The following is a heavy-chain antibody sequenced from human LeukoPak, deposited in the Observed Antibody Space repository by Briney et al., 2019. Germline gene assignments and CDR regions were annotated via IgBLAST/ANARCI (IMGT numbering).Heavy chain of an antibody. CDR2: INQDGSQK. CDR3: AREGHGDYHI. V-gene: IGHV3-7*01. J-gene: IGHJ3*02. D-gene: IGHD4-17*01. Sequence: PGGSLRLSCEASGLISSNYWMTWVRQAPGKGLERVANINQDGSQKYYVDSVKGRFSVSRDNAKNSLYLQTNSLRVEDTAMYFCAREGHGDYHIWGQGTMVTVSS. CDR1: GLISSNYW.